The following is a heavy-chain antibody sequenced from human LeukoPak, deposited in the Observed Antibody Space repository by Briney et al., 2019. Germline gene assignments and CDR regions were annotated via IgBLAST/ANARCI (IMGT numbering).Heavy chain of an antibody. CDR3: ARDTPENHAFDI. Sequence: SETLSLTCTISGGSIGISYWSWIRQPPGKGLEWIGYIYYSGTTNYNPSLKSRVTISIDTSKNQFSLKLSSVTAADTAVYYCARDTPENHAFDIWGQGTMVTVSS. V-gene: IGHV4-59*01. CDR1: GGSIGISY. CDR2: IYYSGTT. J-gene: IGHJ3*02.